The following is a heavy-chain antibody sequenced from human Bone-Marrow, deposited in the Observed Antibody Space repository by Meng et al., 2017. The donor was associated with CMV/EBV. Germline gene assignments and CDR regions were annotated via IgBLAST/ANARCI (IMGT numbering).Heavy chain of an antibody. V-gene: IGHV4-39*07. J-gene: IGHJ4*02. D-gene: IGHD5-24*01. Sequence: SETLSLTCTVSGGSISSSSYYWGWIRQPPGKGLEWIGHIYYTGSTNYNPSLKSRLTMSVDTSKSQFSLKLSSVTAADTAVYYCARVEMATGDIDYWGQGTRVTGSS. CDR1: GGSISSSSYY. CDR3: ARVEMATGDIDY. CDR2: IYYTGST.